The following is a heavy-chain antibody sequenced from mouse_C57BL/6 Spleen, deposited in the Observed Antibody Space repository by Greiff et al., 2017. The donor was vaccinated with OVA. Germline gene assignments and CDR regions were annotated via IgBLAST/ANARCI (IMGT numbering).Heavy chain of an antibody. CDR2: INPNNGGT. CDR1: GYTFTDYN. D-gene: IGHD2-4*01. J-gene: IGHJ4*01. CDR3: ARGAFYYDYDRPIAMDY. Sequence: VQLKQSGPELVKPGASVKIPCKASGYTFTDYNMDWVKQSHGKSLEWIGDINPNNGGTIYNQKFKGKATLTVDKSSSTAYMELRSLTSEDTAVYYCARGAFYYDYDRPIAMDYWGQGTSVTVSS. V-gene: IGHV1-18*01.